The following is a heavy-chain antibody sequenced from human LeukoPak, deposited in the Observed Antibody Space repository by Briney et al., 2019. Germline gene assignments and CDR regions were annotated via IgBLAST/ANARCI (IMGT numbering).Heavy chain of an antibody. Sequence: GRSLRLSCAASGFTFDDYGMGWVRQAPGKGLGWVSGIIWNSGSIGYADSVKGRFTITRDNAKTSLYLQMNSMRAEDMALYYCAIDNWRFGSGWYGTFDYWGQGTLVTVSS. V-gene: IGHV3-9*03. D-gene: IGHD6-19*01. J-gene: IGHJ4*02. CDR2: IIWNSGSI. CDR3: AIDNWRFGSGWYGTFDY. CDR1: GFTFDDYG.